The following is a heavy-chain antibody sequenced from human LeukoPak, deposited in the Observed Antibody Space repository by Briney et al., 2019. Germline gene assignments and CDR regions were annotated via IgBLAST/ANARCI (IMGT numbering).Heavy chain of an antibody. CDR2: INPNSGGT. V-gene: IGHV1-2*02. D-gene: IGHD3-22*01. Sequence: ASVKVSCKASGYTFTGHYMHWVRQAPGQGLEWMGWINPNSGGTNYAQKFQGRVTMTRDTSISTAYMELSRLRSDDTAVYYCAAILSYDSSGPYYYYYYMDVWGKGTTVTISS. CDR3: AAILSYDSSGPYYYYYYMDV. CDR1: GYTFTGHY. J-gene: IGHJ6*03.